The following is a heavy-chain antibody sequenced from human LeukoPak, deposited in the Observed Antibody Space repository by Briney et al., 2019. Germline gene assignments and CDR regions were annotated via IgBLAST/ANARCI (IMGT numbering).Heavy chain of an antibody. CDR3: ARGRFLEWLLLGWFDP. CDR2: IIPIFCTA. CDR1: GGTFSSYA. Sequence: SVKVSCKASGGTFSSYAISWVRQAPGQGLEWMGGIIPIFCTANYAQKFQGRVTITTDESTSTAYMELSSLRSEDTAVYYCARGRFLEWLLLGWFDPWGQGTLVTVSS. J-gene: IGHJ5*02. D-gene: IGHD3-3*01. V-gene: IGHV1-69*05.